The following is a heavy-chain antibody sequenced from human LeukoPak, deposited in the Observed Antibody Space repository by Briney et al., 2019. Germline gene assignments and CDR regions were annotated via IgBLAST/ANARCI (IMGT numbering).Heavy chain of an antibody. J-gene: IGHJ4*02. CDR3: ARDFPSGPGRILDY. CDR2: IIPIFGTA. CDR1: GGTFSSYA. V-gene: IGHV1-69*13. D-gene: IGHD2-15*01. Sequence: ASVKVSCKASGGTFSSYAISWVRQAPGQGLEWMGGIIPIFGTANYAQKFQGRVTITADESTSTAYMELSSLRSEDTAVYYCARDFPSGPGRILDYWGQGTLVTVSS.